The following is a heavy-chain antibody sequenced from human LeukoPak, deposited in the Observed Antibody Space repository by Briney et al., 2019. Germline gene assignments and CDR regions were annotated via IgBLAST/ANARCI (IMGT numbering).Heavy chain of an antibody. CDR2: TYNGGST. V-gene: IGHV4-61*01. CDR3: VRGHGGY. Sequence: PSETLSLTCTVSGGSVSSSIYHWFWIRQPPGKGLEWIGFTYNGGSTYYNPSLKSRATISVDMAKNQFSLKVMSVTAADTAVYYCVRGHGGYWGQGTLVTVSS. J-gene: IGHJ4*02. CDR1: GGSVSSSIYH.